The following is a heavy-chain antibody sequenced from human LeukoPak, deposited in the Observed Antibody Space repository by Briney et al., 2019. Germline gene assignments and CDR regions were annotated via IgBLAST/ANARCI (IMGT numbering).Heavy chain of an antibody. CDR3: AREGNDSSGYYPDDAFDI. CDR1: GFTLSDHY. Sequence: GSLRLSCAVSGFTLSDHYMDWVRQAPGKGLEWIGSIYHSGSTYYNPSLKSRVTISVDTSKNQFSLKLSSVTAADTAVYYCAREGNDSSGYYPDDAFDIWGQGTMVTVSS. D-gene: IGHD3-22*01. V-gene: IGHV4-38-2*02. CDR2: IYHSGST. J-gene: IGHJ3*02.